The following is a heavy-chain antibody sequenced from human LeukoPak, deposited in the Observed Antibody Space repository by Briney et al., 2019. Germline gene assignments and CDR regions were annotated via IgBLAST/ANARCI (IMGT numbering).Heavy chain of an antibody. CDR2: INPNSGGT. CDR1: GYTFIGYY. J-gene: IGHJ5*02. CDR3: ARGSLHRRLDP. V-gene: IGHV1-2*02. Sequence: GASVKVSCKAFGYTFIGYYIYWVRQAPGQGLEWMGWINPNSGGTNYAQKFQGRVTMTRDTSISTAYMELSRLRSDDTAVYYCARGSLHRRLDPWGQGTLVTVSS.